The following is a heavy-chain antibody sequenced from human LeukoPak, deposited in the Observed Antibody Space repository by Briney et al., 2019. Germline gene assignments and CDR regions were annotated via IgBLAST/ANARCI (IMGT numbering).Heavy chain of an antibody. CDR1: EFIFTGFW. CDR3: ARATCVNGICYTLY. D-gene: IGHD2-8*01. V-gene: IGHV5-51*03. CDR2: IYPADAET. J-gene: IGHJ4*02. Sequence: GESLQSSCKAFEFIFTGFWIAWVRQMPGKGLEWLGIIYPADAETTYNPSFQGQVNISADRSSTTAHLQWSSLKASDTAIYYCARATCVNGICYTLYWGQGSLVTVTS.